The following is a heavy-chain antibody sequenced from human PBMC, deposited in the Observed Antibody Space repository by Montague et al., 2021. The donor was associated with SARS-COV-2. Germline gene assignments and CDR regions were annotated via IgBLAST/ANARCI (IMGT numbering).Heavy chain of an antibody. CDR1: GGSISSYY. V-gene: IGHV4-59*13. J-gene: IGHJ4*02. Sequence: SETLSLTCTVSGGSISSYYWSWIRQPQGKGQEWIGYIYYSGSTNYNSSLKSRVTISVDTSKNQFSLSLSPVTAAATAVYYCAGIWYSSGYQGIYYFDYWGQGTLVTVSS. D-gene: IGHD3-22*01. CDR3: AGIWYSSGYQGIYYFDY. CDR2: IYYSGST.